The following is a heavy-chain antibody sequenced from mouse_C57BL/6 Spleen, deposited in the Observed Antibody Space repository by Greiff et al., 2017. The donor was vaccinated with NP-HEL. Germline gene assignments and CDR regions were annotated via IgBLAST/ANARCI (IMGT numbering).Heavy chain of an antibody. CDR1: GYTFTSYG. V-gene: IGHV1-81*01. D-gene: IGHD2-3*01. CDR2: IYPRSGNT. Sequence: QVQLKQSGAELARPGASVKLSCKASGYTFTSYGISWVKQRTGQGLEWIGEIYPRSGNTYYNEKFKGKATLTADKSSSTAYMELRSLTSEDSAVYFCARFDGYYHWYFDVWGTGTTVTVSS. J-gene: IGHJ1*03. CDR3: ARFDGYYHWYFDV.